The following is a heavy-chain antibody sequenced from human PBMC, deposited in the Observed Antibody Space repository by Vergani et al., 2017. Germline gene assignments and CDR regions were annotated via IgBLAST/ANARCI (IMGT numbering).Heavy chain of an antibody. Sequence: QVQLQESGPGLVKPSQTLSLICTVSGGSISSRTSYWSWIRQPAGKGLEWIWRVYTSGSTTYNPSPKSRVPMPVDSAKNQFPLKLSSVTATDTAVYYCARCYSAYPSSGMVVCGQGSKVGVSS. CDR3: ARCYSAYPSSGMVV. J-gene: IGHJ6*02. CDR1: GGSISSRTSY. CDR2: VYTSGST. D-gene: IGHD4-11*01. V-gene: IGHV4-61*02.